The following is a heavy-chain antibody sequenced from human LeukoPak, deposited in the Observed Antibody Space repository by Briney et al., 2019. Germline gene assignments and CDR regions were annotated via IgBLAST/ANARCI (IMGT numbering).Heavy chain of an antibody. J-gene: IGHJ6*02. Sequence: GGSLRLSCAASGFTFSNAWMSWVRQAPGKGLEWVGRIKSKTDGGTTDYAAPVKGRFTISRDDSKNTLYLQMNRLKTEDTAVYYCTTDRVRYSSSGYYYGMDVWGQGTTVTVSS. D-gene: IGHD6-13*01. CDR2: IKSKTDGGTT. CDR3: TTDRVRYSSSGYYYGMDV. CDR1: GFTFSNAW. V-gene: IGHV3-15*01.